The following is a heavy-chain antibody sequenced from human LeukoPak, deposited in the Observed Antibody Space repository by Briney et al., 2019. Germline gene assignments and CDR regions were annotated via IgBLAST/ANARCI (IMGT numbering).Heavy chain of an antibody. V-gene: IGHV3-23*01. D-gene: IGHD1-1*01. Sequence: GGSLRLSCAASGFTFSNFAVSWVRQVPEKGLEWVSTIRGGGAGAHYADSVKGRFTISRDNAKNSLYLQMNSLRAEDTALYYCARGTSFDIWGQGTMVTVSS. CDR1: GFTFSNFA. J-gene: IGHJ3*02. CDR2: IRGGGAGA. CDR3: ARGTSFDI.